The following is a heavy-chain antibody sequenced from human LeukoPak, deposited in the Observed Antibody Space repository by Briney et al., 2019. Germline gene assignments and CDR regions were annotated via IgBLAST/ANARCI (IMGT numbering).Heavy chain of an antibody. V-gene: IGHV1-18*01. D-gene: IGHD3-22*01. CDR1: GYTFTSYG. Sequence: ASVKVSCKASGYTFTSYGITWVRQAPGQGLEWMGWISAYNGNTDYAQNLQGRVTMTTDTSTSTAYMELRSLRSDDTAVYYCATDSSAYNAFDSWGQGTKVTVSS. J-gene: IGHJ3*02. CDR3: ATDSSAYNAFDS. CDR2: ISAYNGNT.